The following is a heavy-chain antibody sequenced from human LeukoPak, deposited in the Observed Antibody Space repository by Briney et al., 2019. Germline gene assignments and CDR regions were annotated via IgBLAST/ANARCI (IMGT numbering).Heavy chain of an antibody. D-gene: IGHD6-19*01. V-gene: IGHV3-30*03. CDR1: GFTFSSYG. CDR2: ISYDGSNK. J-gene: IGHJ3*02. CDR3: ARTLNTVDGAFDI. Sequence: PGGSLRLSCAASGFTFSSYGMHWVRQAPGKGLEWVAVISYDGSNKYCADSVKGRFTISRDNSKNTLYLQMNSLRAEDTAVYYCARTLNTVDGAFDIWGQGTMVTVSS.